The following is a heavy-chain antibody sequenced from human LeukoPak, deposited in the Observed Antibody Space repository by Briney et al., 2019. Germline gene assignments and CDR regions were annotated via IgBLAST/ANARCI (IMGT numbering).Heavy chain of an antibody. CDR2: INQDGSEE. J-gene: IGHJ4*02. V-gene: IGHV3-7*05. D-gene: IGHD6-19*01. CDR1: GFTFSTYW. Sequence: SGGSLRLSCAASGFTFSTYWMNWVRQAPGKGLEWVANINQDGSEEYYVDSVRGRFTISRDNAKNSLYLLMDSLRAEDTAVYYCARFGHSGAWAVDYWGQGTLVTVSS. CDR3: ARFGHSGAWAVDY.